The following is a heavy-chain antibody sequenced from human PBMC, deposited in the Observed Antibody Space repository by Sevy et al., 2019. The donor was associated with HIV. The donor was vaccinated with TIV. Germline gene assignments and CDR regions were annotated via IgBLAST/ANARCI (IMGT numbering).Heavy chain of an antibody. Sequence: SETLSLTCTVSGGSISSGGYYWRWIRQHPGKGLEWIGYIYYSGSTYYNPSLKSRVTISVDTSKNQFSLKLSSVTAADTAVYYCARTYDSSGYYYVGAFDIWGQGTMVTVSS. V-gene: IGHV4-31*03. CDR2: IYYSGST. D-gene: IGHD3-22*01. J-gene: IGHJ3*02. CDR3: ARTYDSSGYYYVGAFDI. CDR1: GGSISSGGYY.